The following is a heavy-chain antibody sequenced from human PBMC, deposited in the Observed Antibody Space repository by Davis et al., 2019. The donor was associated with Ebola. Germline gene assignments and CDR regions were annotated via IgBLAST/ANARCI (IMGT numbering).Heavy chain of an antibody. V-gene: IGHV4-34*01. J-gene: IGHJ6*02. Sequence: MPSETLSLTCAVYGGSFSGYYWSWIRQPPGKGLEWIGEINHSGSTNYNPSLKSRVTISVDTSKNQFSLKLSSVTAADTAVYYCARRGGGGVYYYYGMDVWGQGTTVTVSS. CDR2: INHSGST. D-gene: IGHD3-10*01. CDR3: ARRGGGGVYYYYGMDV. CDR1: GGSFSGYY.